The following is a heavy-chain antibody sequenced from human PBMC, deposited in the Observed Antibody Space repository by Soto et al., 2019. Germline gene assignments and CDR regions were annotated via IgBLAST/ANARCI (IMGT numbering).Heavy chain of an antibody. J-gene: IGHJ6*02. CDR3: AREQNSLRVGYYGMDV. CDR1: GYTFTSYG. Sequence: QVQLVQSGAEVKKPGASVKVSCKASGYTFTSYGISWVRQAPGQGLEWMGWISAYNGNTNYAQKLQGRVTMTTDTSKSTAYMELRSLRSDDTAVYYCAREQNSLRVGYYGMDVWGQGTTVTVSS. V-gene: IGHV1-18*01. CDR2: ISAYNGNT. D-gene: IGHD5-12*01.